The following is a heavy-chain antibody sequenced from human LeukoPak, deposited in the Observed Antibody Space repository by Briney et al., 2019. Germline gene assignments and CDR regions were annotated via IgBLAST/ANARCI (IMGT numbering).Heavy chain of an antibody. V-gene: IGHV3-21*01. D-gene: IGHD3-22*01. CDR2: ISSSSSYI. CDR1: GFTFSSYS. Sequence: PGGSLRLSCAASGFTFSSYSMNWVRQAPGKGLEWVSSISSSSSYIYYADSVKGRFTISRDNAKNSPYLQMNSLRAEDTAVYYCARDLRSYYYDSSGYSDYWGQGTLVTVSS. J-gene: IGHJ4*02. CDR3: ARDLRSYYYDSSGYSDY.